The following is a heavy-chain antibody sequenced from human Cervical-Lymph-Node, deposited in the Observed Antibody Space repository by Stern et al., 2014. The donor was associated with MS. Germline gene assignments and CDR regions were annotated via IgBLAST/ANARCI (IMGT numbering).Heavy chain of an antibody. CDR2: LSGSGIRP. J-gene: IGHJ5*02. D-gene: IGHD5-18*01. Sequence: EVQLVESGGGLVQPGGSLRLSCAASGFTFSSYAMRLVRQAPGKGLEWVSGLSGSGIRPYYADSVKGRFTISRDNSKNTLYLQRSSLRAEDTAVYYCAKDRTAGNSYGYGYNHWGQGTLVTVSS. V-gene: IGHV3-23*04. CDR3: AKDRTAGNSYGYGYNH. CDR1: GFTFSSYA.